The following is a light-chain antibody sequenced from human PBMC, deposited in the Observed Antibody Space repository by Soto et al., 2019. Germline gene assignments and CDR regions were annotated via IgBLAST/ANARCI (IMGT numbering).Light chain of an antibody. J-gene: IGKJ2*01. CDR1: QSIGSS. CDR2: DAS. CDR3: QQYNSYGT. Sequence: DIQMTQSPSTLSASVGDRVTITCPASQSIGSSLAWYQQKPGKGPKLLIYDASTLESGVPSRFSGSGFGTEFALTISSLQPDDFATFYCQQYNSYGTFGQGTKLEIK. V-gene: IGKV1-5*01.